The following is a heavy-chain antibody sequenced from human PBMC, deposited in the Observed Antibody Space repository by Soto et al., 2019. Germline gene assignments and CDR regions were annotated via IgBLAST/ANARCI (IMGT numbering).Heavy chain of an antibody. CDR2: IWYDGSNK. V-gene: IGHV3-33*01. CDR3: ARDPYYYGSGSYYNSYYFDY. D-gene: IGHD3-10*01. CDR1: GFTFSSYG. Sequence: SLRLSCAASGFTFSSYGMHWVRQAPGKGLEWVAVIWYDGSNKYYADSVKGRFTISRDNSKNTLYLQMNSLRAEDTAVYYCARDPYYYGSGSYYNSYYFDYWGQGTLVTVSS. J-gene: IGHJ4*02.